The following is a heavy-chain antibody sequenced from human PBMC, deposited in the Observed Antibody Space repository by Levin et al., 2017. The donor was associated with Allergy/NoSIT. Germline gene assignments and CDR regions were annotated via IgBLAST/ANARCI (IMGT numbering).Heavy chain of an antibody. CDR3: ARARDYGDSHEIDY. V-gene: IGHV4-31*03. CDR1: GGSITSGEYY. CDR2: IYYSGDT. J-gene: IGHJ4*02. Sequence: PSETLSLTCTVSGGSITSGEYYWSWIRQPPGTGLEWVGYIYYSGDTYYNPSLKSRLRISVATSGSQFSLRLRSVTAADTAVYYCARARDYGDSHEIDYWGQGTLVTVSS. D-gene: IGHD4-17*01.